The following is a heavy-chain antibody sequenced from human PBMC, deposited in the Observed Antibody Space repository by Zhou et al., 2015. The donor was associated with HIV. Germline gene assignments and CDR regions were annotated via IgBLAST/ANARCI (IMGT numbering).Heavy chain of an antibody. D-gene: IGHD2-15*01. CDR3: ARVVGDYFDY. J-gene: IGHJ4*02. CDR1: GGTFSNYA. CDR2: IIPILGTT. V-gene: IGHV1-69*06. Sequence: QVQLVQSGAEMKKPGSSVKVSCEASGGTFSNYAVSWVRQAPGQGLEWMGGIIPILGTTKYAQKFQGRVTITADRSTSTAYMDLRSLRLEDTAVYYCARVVGDYFDYWGQGTLVTVSS.